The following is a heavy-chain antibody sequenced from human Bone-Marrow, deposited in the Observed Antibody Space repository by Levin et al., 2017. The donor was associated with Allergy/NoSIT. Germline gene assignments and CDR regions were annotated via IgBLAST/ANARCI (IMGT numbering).Heavy chain of an antibody. CDR1: GFTFSSYG. CDR2: INVYSGNT. J-gene: IGHJ4*02. V-gene: IGHV1-18*01. Sequence: GASVKVSCTTSGFTFSSYGFNWVRQAPGQGLEWLGRINVYSGNTHHAQNFQGRLTMTTDTSTNTAYMELRSLRSDDPAVYFCVRDGAFSSSWYERHYFDYWGQGTLVTVTS. CDR3: VRDGAFSSSWYERHYFDY. D-gene: IGHD2-2*01.